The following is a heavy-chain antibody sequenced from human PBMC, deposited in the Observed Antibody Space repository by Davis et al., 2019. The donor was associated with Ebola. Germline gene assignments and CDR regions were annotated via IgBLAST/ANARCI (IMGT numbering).Heavy chain of an antibody. CDR1: GGIFSSYA. V-gene: IGHV1-69*13. CDR3: TTPGGQDSGYDVFDI. D-gene: IGHD5-12*01. J-gene: IGHJ3*02. CDR2: IIPIFGAA. Sequence: SVKVSCKASGGIFSSYAIIWVRQAPGQGLEWMGGIIPIFGAANYAQKFQGRVTIIADESTSTVYMDLSSLRSEDTALYYCTTPGGQDSGYDVFDIWGQGTMVTVSS.